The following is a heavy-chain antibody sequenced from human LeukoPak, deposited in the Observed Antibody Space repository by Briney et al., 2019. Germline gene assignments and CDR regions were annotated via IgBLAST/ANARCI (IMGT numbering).Heavy chain of an antibody. CDR2: ISWNSGSI. D-gene: IGHD3-9*01. J-gene: IGHJ3*02. CDR3: AKDIGVGYFDWLPKGDAFDI. CDR1: GFTFDDYA. V-gene: IGHV3-9*01. Sequence: PGGSLRLSCAASGFTFDDYAMRWVRQAPGKGLEWVSGISWNSGSIGYADSVKGRFTISRDNAKNSLYLQMNSLRAEDTALYYCAKDIGVGYFDWLPKGDAFDIWGQGTMVTVSS.